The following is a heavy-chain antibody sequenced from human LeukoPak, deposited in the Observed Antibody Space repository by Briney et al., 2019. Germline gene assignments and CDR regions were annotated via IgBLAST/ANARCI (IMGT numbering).Heavy chain of an antibody. CDR3: ARNNDYRDPNWFDP. Sequence: ASVKVSCKASGYTFTGYYMHWVRRAPGQGLEWMGWINPNSGGTNYAQKFQGRVTMTRDTSISTAYMELSRLRSDDTAVYYCARNNDYRDPNWFDPWGQGTLVTVSS. CDR2: INPNSGGT. V-gene: IGHV1-2*02. D-gene: IGHD4-11*01. CDR1: GYTFTGYY. J-gene: IGHJ5*02.